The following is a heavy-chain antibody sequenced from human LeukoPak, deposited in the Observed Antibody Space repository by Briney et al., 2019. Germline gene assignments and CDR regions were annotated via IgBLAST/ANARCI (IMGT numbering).Heavy chain of an antibody. J-gene: IGHJ4*02. CDR1: GFTFSNYA. V-gene: IGHV3-23*01. D-gene: IGHD2-2*01. CDR3: ARRGGTRDFDY. CDR2: ISTSGDII. Sequence: GGSLRLSCAASGFTFSNYAMSWVRQAPGKGLEWVSAISTSGDIIYYADSVKGRFTISRDNSLNTLYLQINSLRAEDTAVYYCARRGGTRDFDYWGQGTLVTVSS.